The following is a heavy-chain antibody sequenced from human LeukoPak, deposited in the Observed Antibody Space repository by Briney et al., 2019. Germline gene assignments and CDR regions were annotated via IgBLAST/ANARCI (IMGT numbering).Heavy chain of an antibody. CDR1: GFTFSSYS. CDR2: ISSSSRYI. J-gene: IGHJ3*02. D-gene: IGHD6-6*01. Sequence: GGSLRLSCVASGFTFSSYSLNWVRQAPGKGLEWVSSISSSSRYIYYADSVKGRFTISRDNAKNSLYLQMNSLRAEDTAVYYCARIYSSSSSRGAFDIWGQGTMVTVSS. CDR3: ARIYSSSSSRGAFDI. V-gene: IGHV3-21*01.